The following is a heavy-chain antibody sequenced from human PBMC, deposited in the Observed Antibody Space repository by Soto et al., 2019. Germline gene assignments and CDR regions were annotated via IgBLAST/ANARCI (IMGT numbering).Heavy chain of an antibody. CDR2: IYYSGST. D-gene: IGHD6-25*01. V-gene: IGHV4-31*03. CDR3: ARESGGYNSSTRYGLDV. Sequence: SETLSLTCSVSGGSISSVGHYWTWIRQQPGKGLEWIGYIYYSGSTDYNPSLKSRVTISVDRSKNQFSLNLSSVTAADTAIYYCARESGGYNSSTRYGLDVWGQGTTVTVSS. CDR1: GGSISSVGHY. J-gene: IGHJ6*02.